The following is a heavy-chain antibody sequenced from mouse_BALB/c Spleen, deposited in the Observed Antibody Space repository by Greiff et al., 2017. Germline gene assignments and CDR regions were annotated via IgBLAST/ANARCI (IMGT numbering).Heavy chain of an antibody. Sequence: EVKLVESGGGLVKPGGSLKLSCAASGFTFSDYYMYWVRQTPEKRLEWVATISDGGSYTYYPDSVKGRFTISRDNAKNNLYLQMSSLKSEDTAMYYCARDRDYYGSRGFAYWGQGTLVTVSA. D-gene: IGHD1-1*01. CDR3: ARDRDYYGSRGFAY. V-gene: IGHV5-4*02. CDR1: GFTFSDYY. CDR2: ISDGGSYT. J-gene: IGHJ3*01.